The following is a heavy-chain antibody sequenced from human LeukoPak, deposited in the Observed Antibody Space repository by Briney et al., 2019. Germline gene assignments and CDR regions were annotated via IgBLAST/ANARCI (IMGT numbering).Heavy chain of an antibody. CDR3: ARPNTAMVPHYFDY. J-gene: IGHJ4*02. CDR2: INHSGST. V-gene: IGHV4-34*01. D-gene: IGHD5-18*01. Sequence: SETLSLTCAVYGGSFSGYYRSWIRQPPGKGLEWIGEINHSGSTNYNPSLKSRVTISVDTSKNQFSLKLSSVTAADTAVYYCARPNTAMVPHYFDYWGQGTLVTVSS. CDR1: GGSFSGYY.